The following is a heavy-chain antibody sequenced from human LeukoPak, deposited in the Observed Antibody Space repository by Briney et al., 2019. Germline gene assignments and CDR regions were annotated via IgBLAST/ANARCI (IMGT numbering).Heavy chain of an antibody. J-gene: IGHJ5*02. CDR1: GYGFTSYW. Sequence: GESLKISCKGSGYGFTSYWIGWVRQMPGKGLEWMGIIYPGDSDTRYSPSFQGQVTISADKSISTAYLQWSSLKASDTAMYYCARGDGGELHAGDWFDPWGQGTLVTVSS. V-gene: IGHV5-51*01. D-gene: IGHD1-26*01. CDR2: IYPGDSDT. CDR3: ARGDGGELHAGDWFDP.